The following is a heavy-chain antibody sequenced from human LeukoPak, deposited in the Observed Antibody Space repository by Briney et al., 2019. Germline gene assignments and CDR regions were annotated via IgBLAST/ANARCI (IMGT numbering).Heavy chain of an antibody. J-gene: IGHJ4*02. CDR3: ARDCSGGSCYYFDY. V-gene: IGHV1-2*02. Sequence: ASVKVSCKASGYTFTGYYMHWVRQAPGQGLKWMGWINPNSGGTNYAQKFQGRVTMTRDTSISTAYMELSRLRSDDTAVYYCARDCSGGSCYYFDYWGQGNLVTVSS. CDR2: INPNSGGT. CDR1: GYTFTGYY. D-gene: IGHD2-15*01.